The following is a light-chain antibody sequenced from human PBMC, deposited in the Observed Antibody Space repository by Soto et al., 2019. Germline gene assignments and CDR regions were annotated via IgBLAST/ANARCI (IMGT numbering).Light chain of an antibody. V-gene: IGKV3-20*01. CDR1: QSVRSS. CDR3: QQYGSSQGT. Sequence: EIVLTQSPATLTLSPGDRATLSCRASQSVRSSLAWYQQKPGQAPRLLIYGASSRATGIPDRFSGSGSGTDFTLTISRLEPEDFAVYYCQQYGSSQGTFGQGTRLQIK. J-gene: IGKJ5*01. CDR2: GAS.